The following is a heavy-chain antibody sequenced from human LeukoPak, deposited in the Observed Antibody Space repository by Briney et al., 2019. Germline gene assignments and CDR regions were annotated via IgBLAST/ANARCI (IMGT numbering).Heavy chain of an antibody. Sequence: GGSLRLSCAASGFTFTTFGIHWVRQAPGKGLEWVAAISPDGNIEYYTDSVKGRFTISRDNSKNMIYLQMNSLRGEDSAVYYCGKITNEDDYWGQGTLVTASS. CDR3: GKITNEDDY. J-gene: IGHJ4*02. CDR2: ISPDGNIE. D-gene: IGHD1-1*01. CDR1: GFTFTTFG. V-gene: IGHV3-30*18.